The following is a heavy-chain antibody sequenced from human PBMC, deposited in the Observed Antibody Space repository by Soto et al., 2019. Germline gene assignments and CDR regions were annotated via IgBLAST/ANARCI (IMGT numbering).Heavy chain of an antibody. Sequence: QLQLQESGSGLVKHSQTLSLTCAVSGGSISSCGYSWRWIRQPPGKGLEWIGYIYHSGSTYYNPSLKSRVTISVDRSKNQFSLKLSSVTAADTAVYYCARVPGPWGQGTLVTVSS. CDR1: GGSISSCGYS. V-gene: IGHV4-30-2*01. D-gene: IGHD7-27*01. CDR2: IYHSGST. CDR3: ARVPGP. J-gene: IGHJ5*02.